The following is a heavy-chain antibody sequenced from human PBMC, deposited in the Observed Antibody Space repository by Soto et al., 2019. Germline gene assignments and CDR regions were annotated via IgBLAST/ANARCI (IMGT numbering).Heavy chain of an antibody. Sequence: SLRLSCAASEFTFSSYAMHWVRQAPGKGLEWVAVISYDGSNKYYADSVKGRFTISRDNSKNTLYLQMNSLRAEDTAVYYCARDRDSSSSGWFDPWGRGTLVTVSS. D-gene: IGHD6-6*01. CDR1: EFTFSSYA. CDR2: ISYDGSNK. J-gene: IGHJ5*02. CDR3: ARDRDSSSSGWFDP. V-gene: IGHV3-30-3*01.